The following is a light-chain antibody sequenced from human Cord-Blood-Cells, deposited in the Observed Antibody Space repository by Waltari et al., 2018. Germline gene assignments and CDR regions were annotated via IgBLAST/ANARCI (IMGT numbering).Light chain of an antibody. CDR2: EGS. V-gene: IGLV2-23*01. CDR1: SSDVGRYNL. J-gene: IGLJ1*01. CDR3: CSYAGSSTYV. Sequence: QSALTQPASVSGSPGQSITISCTGTSSDVGRYNLVSWYQQHPGKAPKLMLYEGSKRTSGVSNRFSGSKSGNTASLTIAGLQAEDEADYYCCSYAGSSTYVFGTGTKVTVL.